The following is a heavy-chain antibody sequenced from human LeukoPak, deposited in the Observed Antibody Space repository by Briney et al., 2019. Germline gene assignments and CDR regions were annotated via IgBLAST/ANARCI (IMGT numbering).Heavy chain of an antibody. Sequence: GRSLRLSCAASGFTFSSYAMHWVRQAPGKGLEWVAVISYDGSNKYYADSVKGRFTISRHNSKNTLYLQMNSLRAEDTAVYFCARSLYYYDSSGNPPGYYYYGMDVWGQGTTVTVSS. CDR3: ARSLYYYDSSGNPPGYYYYGMDV. CDR1: GFTFSSYA. V-gene: IGHV3-30*01. D-gene: IGHD3-22*01. J-gene: IGHJ6*02. CDR2: ISYDGSNK.